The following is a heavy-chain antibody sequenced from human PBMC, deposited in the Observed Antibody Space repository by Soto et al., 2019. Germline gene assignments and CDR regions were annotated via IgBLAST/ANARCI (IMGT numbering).Heavy chain of an antibody. CDR1: GGSISSYY. CDR2: IYYSGST. D-gene: IGHD3-22*01. J-gene: IGHJ4*02. V-gene: IGHV4-59*08. Sequence: PSETLSLTCTVSGGSISSYYWSWIRQPPGKGLEWIGYIYYSGSTNYNPSLKSRVTISVDTAKNQFSLKLSSVTAADTAVYYCARHLSRYYDSSGYSDYWGQGTLVTVSS. CDR3: ARHLSRYYDSSGYSDY.